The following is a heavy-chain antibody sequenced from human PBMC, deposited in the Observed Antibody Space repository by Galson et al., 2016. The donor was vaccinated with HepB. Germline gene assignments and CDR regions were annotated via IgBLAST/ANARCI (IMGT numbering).Heavy chain of an antibody. D-gene: IGHD1-26*01. CDR3: ARGSSGRYYGEEYFDY. J-gene: IGHJ4*02. CDR1: GFTFSTYV. V-gene: IGHV3-33*01. CDR2: MWHDGSKT. Sequence: SLRLSCAASGFTFSTYVVHWVRQAPGKGLEWVAVMWHDGSKTYYGDSVKGRFSISRDISANTLYLQMNSLRADDTAVYYWARGSSGRYYGEEYFDYWGKGTLVTVSS.